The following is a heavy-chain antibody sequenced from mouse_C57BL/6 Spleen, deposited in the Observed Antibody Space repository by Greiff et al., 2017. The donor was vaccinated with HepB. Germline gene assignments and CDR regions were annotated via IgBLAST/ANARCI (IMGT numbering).Heavy chain of an antibody. J-gene: IGHJ1*03. CDR1: GFSLTSYA. Sequence: QVQLKESGPGLVAPSQRLSITCTVSGFSLTSYAISWVRQPPGKGLEWLGVIWTGGGTNYNSALKSRLSISKDNSKSQVFLKMNSLQTDYTARYYCARIITTVANWYFDVWGTGTTVTVSS. CDR2: IWTGGGT. CDR3: ARIITTVANWYFDV. D-gene: IGHD1-1*01. V-gene: IGHV2-9-1*01.